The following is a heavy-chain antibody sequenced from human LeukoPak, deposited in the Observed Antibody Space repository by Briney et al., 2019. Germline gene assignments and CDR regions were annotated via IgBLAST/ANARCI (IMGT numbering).Heavy chain of an antibody. CDR2: INDDGSGT. J-gene: IGHJ3*02. CDR1: GFTFKNYW. D-gene: IGHD6-13*01. Sequence: HAGGSLRLSCAASGFTFKNYWMHWVRHAPGKGPVWVSRINDDGSGTSYADSVKGRFAISRDDAKSTLYLQMNSLKTEDTAVYYCTRIKSSSSWPYAFDIWGQGTMVTVSS. V-gene: IGHV3-74*01. CDR3: TRIKSSSSWPYAFDI.